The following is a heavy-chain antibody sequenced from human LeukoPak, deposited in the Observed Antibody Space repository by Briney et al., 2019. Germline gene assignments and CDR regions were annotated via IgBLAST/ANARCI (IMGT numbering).Heavy chain of an antibody. CDR3: ARAPGWGYCSSTSCSNRPNWFDP. J-gene: IGHJ5*02. CDR1: GFNFTAFW. Sequence: GSLRLSCAASGFNFTAFWMSWVRQPPGKGLEWVGEINHSGSTNYNPSLKSRVTISVDTSKNQFSLKLSSVTAADTAVYYCARAPGWGYCSSTSCSNRPNWFDPWGQGTLVTVSS. D-gene: IGHD2-2*01. V-gene: IGHV4-34*01. CDR2: INHSGST.